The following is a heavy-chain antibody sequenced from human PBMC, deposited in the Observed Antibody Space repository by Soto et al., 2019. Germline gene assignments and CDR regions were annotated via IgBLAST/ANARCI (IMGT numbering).Heavy chain of an antibody. V-gene: IGHV3-48*02. D-gene: IGHD2-8*01. CDR1: GFTFSSYS. CDR3: ARDQLVYASAYYYYGMDV. CDR2: ISSSSSTI. J-gene: IGHJ6*02. Sequence: GGSLRLSCAASGFTFSSYSMNWVRQAPGKGLEWVSYISSSSSTIYYADSVKGRFTISRDNAKNSLYLQMNSLRDEDTAVYYCARDQLVYASAYYYYGMDVWGQGTTVTVSS.